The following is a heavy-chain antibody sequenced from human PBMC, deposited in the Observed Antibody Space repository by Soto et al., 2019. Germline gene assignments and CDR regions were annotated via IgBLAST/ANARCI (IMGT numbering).Heavy chain of an antibody. CDR3: ARAATVGSYYCVDV. Sequence: EVQLVESGGGLVQPGGSLRLSCAASGFTFTTYWMHWVRQAPGKGLVWVSRINSDGSSTNYADSVKGRFTVSRDNARNTLYLQMNSPGAEDTAVYYCARAATVGSYYCVDVWGKGTTVTVSS. D-gene: IGHD3-10*01. CDR2: INSDGSST. CDR1: GFTFTTYW. J-gene: IGHJ6*03. V-gene: IGHV3-74*01.